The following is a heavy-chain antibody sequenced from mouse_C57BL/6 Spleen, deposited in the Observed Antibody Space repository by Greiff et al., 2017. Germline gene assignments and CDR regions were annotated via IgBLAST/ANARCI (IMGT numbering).Heavy chain of an antibody. CDR3: ARQGSRVPYWYFDV. Sequence: QVQLQQSGTELVKPGASVKLSCKASGYTFTSYWMHWVKQRPGQGLEWIGNINPSNGGTNYNEKFKSKATLTVDKSSSTAYMQLSSLTSEDSAVYYCARQGSRVPYWYFDVWGTGTTVTVSS. CDR2: INPSNGGT. D-gene: IGHD1-1*01. V-gene: IGHV1-53*01. CDR1: GYTFTSYW. J-gene: IGHJ1*03.